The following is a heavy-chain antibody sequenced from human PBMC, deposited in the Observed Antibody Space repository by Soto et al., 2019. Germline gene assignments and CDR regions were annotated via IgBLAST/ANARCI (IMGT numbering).Heavy chain of an antibody. J-gene: IGHJ4*02. CDR1: GFTFSSYG. D-gene: IGHD2-2*01. V-gene: IGHV3-30*18. Sequence: WGSLRLSCAASGFTFSSYGMYWVRQAPGKGLEWVAVISYDGSNKYYADSVKGRFTISRDNSKNMLYLQMNSLRAEDTAVYYCAKADAPLVPAAMWFDYWGQGTLVTVSS. CDR2: ISYDGSNK. CDR3: AKADAPLVPAAMWFDY.